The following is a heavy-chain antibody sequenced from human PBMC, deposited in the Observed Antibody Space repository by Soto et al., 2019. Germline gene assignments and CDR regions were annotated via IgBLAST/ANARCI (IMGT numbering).Heavy chain of an antibody. J-gene: IGHJ4*02. Sequence: GGSLRLSCAASGFTFSSYSMNWVRQAPGKGLEWVSYISSSSSTIYYADSVKGRFTISRDNAKNSLYLQMNSLRDEDTAVYYCARDIEARTYYYGSGSYFFDYWGQGTLVTVSS. V-gene: IGHV3-48*02. CDR2: ISSSSSTI. CDR3: ARDIEARTYYYGSGSYFFDY. D-gene: IGHD3-10*01. CDR1: GFTFSSYS.